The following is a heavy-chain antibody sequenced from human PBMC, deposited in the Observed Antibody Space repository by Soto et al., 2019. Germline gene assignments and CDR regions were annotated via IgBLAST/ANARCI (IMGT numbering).Heavy chain of an antibody. Sequence: QVHLVQSGAEVKKPGASVKVSCKGSGYDFTTYGITWVRQAPGQGREWMAWISAHHGNTDYAQKLQGRVTGTRDTSTRRAYMELRSLRSDDTAMYDCARGRYGDYWGQGALVTVSS. J-gene: IGHJ4*02. CDR1: GYDFTTYG. CDR3: ARGRYGDY. V-gene: IGHV1-18*01. CDR2: ISAHHGNT. D-gene: IGHD1-1*01.